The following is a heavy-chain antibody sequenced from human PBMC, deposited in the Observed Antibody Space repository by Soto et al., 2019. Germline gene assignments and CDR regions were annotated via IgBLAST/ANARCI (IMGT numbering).Heavy chain of an antibody. CDR2: TRNSGGV. CDR3: ASHLVMAGTRGFDH. Sequence: QVQLQESGPGLVKPSGTLSLTCAVSSGSVFSSNWWSWVRLPPGKGLEWIGETRNSGGVNYNPSLKSRVTITVDRSRNHIFLELSSVTAADTAVYYCASHLVMAGTRGFDHWGLGTLVTVSS. V-gene: IGHV4-4*02. J-gene: IGHJ4*02. D-gene: IGHD6-19*01. CDR1: SGSVFSSNW.